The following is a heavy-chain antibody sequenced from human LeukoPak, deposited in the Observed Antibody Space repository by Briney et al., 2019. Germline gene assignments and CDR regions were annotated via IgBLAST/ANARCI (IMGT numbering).Heavy chain of an antibody. CDR2: ISSSSSYI. CDR3: AREGYTVTRSPSYFDY. D-gene: IGHD4-17*01. J-gene: IGHJ4*02. CDR1: GFTFSSYS. Sequence: GGSLRLSCAASGFTFSSYSMNWVRQAPGKGLEWVSSISSSSSYIYYADSVKGRFTISRDNAKNSLYLQMNSLRAEDTAVYYCAREGYTVTRSPSYFDYWDQGTLVTVSS. V-gene: IGHV3-21*01.